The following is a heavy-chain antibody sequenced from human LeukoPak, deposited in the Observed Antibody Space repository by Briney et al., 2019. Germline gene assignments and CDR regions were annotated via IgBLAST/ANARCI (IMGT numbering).Heavy chain of an antibody. CDR1: GFTFSSYD. V-gene: IGHV1-8*01. CDR3: AVGYCSGGSCTDAFDI. CDR2: MNPNSGNT. D-gene: IGHD2-15*01. J-gene: IGHJ3*02. Sequence: ASVRLSCKASGFTFSSYDIDWVRQAPGQGLEWMGWMNPNSGNTDYAQKFQGRVTMTRNTSISTAYMELSSLRSEDTAVYYCAVGYCSGGSCTDAFDIWGQGTMVTVSS.